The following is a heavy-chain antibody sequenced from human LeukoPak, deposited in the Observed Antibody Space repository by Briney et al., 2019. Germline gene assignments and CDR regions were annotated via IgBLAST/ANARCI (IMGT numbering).Heavy chain of an antibody. V-gene: IGHV4-39*01. Sequence: SETLSLTCTFSGASISTGGYYWTWIRQPPGEGLEWIGYIYYTGSIDYNPSLKSRVTISVDTSKNQFSLKLSSVTAADTAVYYCARLPLWFGELFPDYWGQGTLVTVSS. J-gene: IGHJ4*02. D-gene: IGHD3-10*01. CDR2: IYYTGSI. CDR3: ARLPLWFGELFPDY. CDR1: GASISTGGYY.